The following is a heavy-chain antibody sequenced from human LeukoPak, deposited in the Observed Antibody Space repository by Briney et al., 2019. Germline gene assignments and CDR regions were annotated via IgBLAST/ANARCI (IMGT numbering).Heavy chain of an antibody. J-gene: IGHJ4*02. CDR3: ARDYDSFDY. Sequence: GTSLRLSCAGSGFTFSSYGMHWVRQAPGKGLEWVAVIWYDGSNKYYADSVKGRFTIPRDNSKNTLYLQMNSLRAEDTAVYYCARDYDSFDYWGQGTLVTVSS. CDR2: IWYDGSNK. V-gene: IGHV3-33*08. D-gene: IGHD5-12*01. CDR1: GFTFSSYG.